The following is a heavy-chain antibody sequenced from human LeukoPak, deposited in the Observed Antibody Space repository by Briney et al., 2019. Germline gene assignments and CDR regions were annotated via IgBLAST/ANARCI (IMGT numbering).Heavy chain of an antibody. Sequence: GGSLRLSCAASGFTFSSYTMNWVRQAPGKGLEWVSYISSSSSNIYYADCVKGRFSISRDNAKNSLYLQMNSLRDEDTAVYYCARGRSGFDNWGQGTLVTVSS. D-gene: IGHD3-3*01. V-gene: IGHV3-48*02. CDR1: GFTFSSYT. J-gene: IGHJ4*02. CDR2: ISSSSSNI. CDR3: ARGRSGFDN.